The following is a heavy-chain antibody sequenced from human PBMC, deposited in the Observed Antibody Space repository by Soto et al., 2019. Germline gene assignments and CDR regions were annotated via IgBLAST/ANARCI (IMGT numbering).Heavy chain of an antibody. CDR3: ARDPLYCSGGSCYRTFDY. Sequence: EVQLVESGGGLVQPGGSLRLSCAASGFTFSSYSMNWVRQAPGKGLEWVSYISSSSSTIYYADSVKGRFTISRDNAKNSLYLQMNSLRDEDTAVYYCARDPLYCSGGSCYRTFDYWGQGTLVTVSS. CDR1: GFTFSSYS. J-gene: IGHJ4*02. CDR2: ISSSSSTI. V-gene: IGHV3-48*02. D-gene: IGHD2-15*01.